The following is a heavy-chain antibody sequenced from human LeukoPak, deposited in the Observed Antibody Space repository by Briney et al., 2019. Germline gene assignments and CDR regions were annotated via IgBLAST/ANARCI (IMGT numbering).Heavy chain of an antibody. J-gene: IGHJ6*03. CDR3: AKEADIVVVVAAAMDV. D-gene: IGHD2-15*01. CDR1: GFTFSSYG. V-gene: IGHV3-30*02. Sequence: PGGSLRLSCAASGFTFSSYGMHWVRQAPGKGLEWVAFIRYDGSNKYYADSVKGRFTISRDNSKNTLYLQMNSLRADDTAVYYCAKEADIVVVVAAAMDVWGKGTTVTVSS. CDR2: IRYDGSNK.